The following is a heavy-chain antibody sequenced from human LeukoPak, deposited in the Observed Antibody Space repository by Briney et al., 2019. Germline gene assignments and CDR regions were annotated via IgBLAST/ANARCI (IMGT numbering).Heavy chain of an antibody. Sequence: PGGSLRLSCAASGFTFSNYAMSWVRQAPGKGLEWVSVISGSGGSTYYADSVKGRFTISRDNSKNTLYLQMNSLRAEDTAVYYCAKAPNPPYGDYSNDYWGQGTLVTVSS. CDR1: GFTFSNYA. CDR3: AKAPNPPYGDYSNDY. J-gene: IGHJ4*02. CDR2: ISGSGGST. V-gene: IGHV3-23*01. D-gene: IGHD4-17*01.